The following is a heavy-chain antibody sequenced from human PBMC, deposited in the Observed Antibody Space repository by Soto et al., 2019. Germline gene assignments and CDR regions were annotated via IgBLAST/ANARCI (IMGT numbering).Heavy chain of an antibody. Sequence: RLSCAASGFTFSSYAMSWVRQAPGKGLEWVSAISGSGGSTYYADSVKGRFTISRDNSKNTLYLQMNSLRAEDTAVYYCAKGRFSITGTKIYYYYYYGMDVWGQGTTVTVSS. J-gene: IGHJ6*02. CDR1: GFTFSSYA. CDR2: ISGSGGST. V-gene: IGHV3-23*01. CDR3: AKGRFSITGTKIYYYYYYGMDV. D-gene: IGHD1-20*01.